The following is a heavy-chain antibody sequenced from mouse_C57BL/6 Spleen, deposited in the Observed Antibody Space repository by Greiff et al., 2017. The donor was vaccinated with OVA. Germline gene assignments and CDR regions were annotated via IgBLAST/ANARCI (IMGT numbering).Heavy chain of an antibody. CDR3: ARSGGSSYSDY. CDR2: IYPRDGST. V-gene: IGHV1-85*01. D-gene: IGHD1-1*01. J-gene: IGHJ2*01. Sequence: VQLVESGPELVKPGASVKLSCKASGYTFTSYDINWVKQRPGQGLEWIGWIYPRDGSTKYNEKFQGKATLTVDTSSSTAYMELHSLTSEDSAVYFCARSGGSSYSDYWGQGTTLTVSS. CDR1: GYTFTSYD.